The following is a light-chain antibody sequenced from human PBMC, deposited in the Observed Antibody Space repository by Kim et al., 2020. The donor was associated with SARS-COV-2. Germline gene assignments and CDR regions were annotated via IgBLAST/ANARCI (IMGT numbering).Light chain of an antibody. V-gene: IGKV3-15*01. J-gene: IGKJ1*01. CDR2: GAS. CDR1: QTVSTS. CDR3: QQYNNRPPWT. Sequence: RGERATLCERASQTVSTSVASIQQKPGQPPTLLIYGASTGATGTPARFSGSGSGTYFSLTISSLQSEVFAFYYCQQYNNRPPWTFGQGTKVDIK.